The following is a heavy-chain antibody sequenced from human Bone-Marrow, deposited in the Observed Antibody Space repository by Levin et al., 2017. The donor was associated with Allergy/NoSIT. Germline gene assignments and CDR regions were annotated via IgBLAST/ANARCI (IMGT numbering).Heavy chain of an antibody. CDR2: INPASGAT. D-gene: IGHD6-13*01. J-gene: IGHJ5*02. V-gene: IGHV1-2*02. CDR3: ARGGYSSSWDSNNWFAP. Sequence: ASVKVSCTASGYMFNDYNVDWVRQAPGQGPVWMGNINPASGATNYAQMFQGRVTMTRDTSRSTVYMQLRSLNSDDTAVYYCARGGYSSSWDSNNWFAPWGQGTLVTVSS. CDR1: GYMFNDYN.